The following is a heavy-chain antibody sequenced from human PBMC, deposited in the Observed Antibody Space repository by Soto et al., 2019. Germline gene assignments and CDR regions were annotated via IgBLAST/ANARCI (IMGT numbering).Heavy chain of an antibody. CDR3: AREEFVAFLGAAGFLDF. CDR2: IYYIGTT. J-gene: IGHJ4*02. V-gene: IGHV4-31*03. D-gene: IGHD6-13*01. CDR1: GGSISGGGYY. Sequence: SETLSLTCTVSGGSISGGGYYWSWIRQHPGKGLEWIGYIYYIGTTFYNPSLKSRVTISLDTSKNQFSLKLNFVTAADTAVYYCAREEFVAFLGAAGFLDFWGQGVLVTVSS.